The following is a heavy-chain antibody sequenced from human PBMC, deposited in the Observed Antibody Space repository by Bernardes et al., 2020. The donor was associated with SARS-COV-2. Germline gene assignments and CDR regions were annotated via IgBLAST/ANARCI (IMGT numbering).Heavy chain of an antibody. Sequence: GGSLRLSCEGSGFSFSRYAMGWVRQPPGRGLEWVSGVAGGGSSLSYGDSVKGRFTLSKDSSKNIVYLQMTSLTVEDTAVYYCVKDYIVGDSLWYFDLWGRGTAVTVSS. CDR3: VKDYIVGDSLWYFDL. CDR1: GFSFSRYA. J-gene: IGHJ2*01. D-gene: IGHD3-16*02. CDR2: VAGGGSSL. V-gene: IGHV3-23*01.